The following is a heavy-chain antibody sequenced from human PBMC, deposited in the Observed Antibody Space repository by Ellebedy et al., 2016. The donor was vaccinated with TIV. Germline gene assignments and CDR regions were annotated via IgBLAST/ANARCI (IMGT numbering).Heavy chain of an antibody. J-gene: IGHJ4*02. CDR1: GFTFSSYS. CDR2: ISASRRTI. D-gene: IGHD2/OR15-2a*01. V-gene: IGHV3-48*02. CDR3: ARYGFGEYRSYFFDF. Sequence: GGSLRLSCAASGFTFSSYSMNWVRQAPGKGLEWVSYISASRRTIYYADSVKGRFTIFRDNAKNSLYLQMNILRDEDTAVYFCARYGFGEYRSYFFDFWGLGTLVTVSS.